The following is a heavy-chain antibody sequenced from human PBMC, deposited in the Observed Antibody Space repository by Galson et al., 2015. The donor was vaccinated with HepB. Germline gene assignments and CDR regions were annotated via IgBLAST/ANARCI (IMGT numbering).Heavy chain of an antibody. V-gene: IGHV3-15*07. CDR1: GFTFSNAW. CDR3: ATIKDPYYDYWSGYYIDY. J-gene: IGHJ4*02. CDR2: IKSKTGGGTT. Sequence: SLRLSCAASGFTFSNAWMNWVRQAPGKGLEWVGRIKSKTGGGTTDYAAPVKGRFSISRDDSKNTVNLQMNRLKIEDTAVYSCATIKDPYYDYWSGYYIDYWGQGTLVTVSS. D-gene: IGHD3-3*01.